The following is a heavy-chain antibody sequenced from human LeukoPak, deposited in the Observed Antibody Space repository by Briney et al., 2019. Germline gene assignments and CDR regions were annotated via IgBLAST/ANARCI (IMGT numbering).Heavy chain of an antibody. CDR1: GYTFTTYD. V-gene: IGHV1-8*03. Sequence: ASVKVSCKASGYTFTTYDINWVRQATGQGLEWMGWMNPNSGKIGYAKKFQGRVTIPSNTSIRSAYIELSSLRSEDTAVYYCAREGLDSWGQGTLVTVSS. J-gene: IGHJ5*01. CDR2: MNPNSGKI. CDR3: AREGLDS.